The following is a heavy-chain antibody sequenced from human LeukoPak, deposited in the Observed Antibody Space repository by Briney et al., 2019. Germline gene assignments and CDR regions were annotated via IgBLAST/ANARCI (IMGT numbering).Heavy chain of an antibody. V-gene: IGHV4-59*12. CDR3: AREGRYYYDSSGGRHFDY. Sequence: SETLSLTCTVSGGSISGYSWTWIRQPPGKGLEWIGYISNSGTTNYNPSLKSRVTISVDTSKNQFSLKLSSVTAADTAVYYCAREGRYYYDSSGGRHFDYWGQGTLVTVSS. CDR1: GGSISGYS. CDR2: ISNSGTT. J-gene: IGHJ4*02. D-gene: IGHD3-22*01.